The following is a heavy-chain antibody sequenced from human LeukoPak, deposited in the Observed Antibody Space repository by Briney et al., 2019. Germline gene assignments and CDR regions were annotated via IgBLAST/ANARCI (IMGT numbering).Heavy chain of an antibody. CDR3: ARSGGSYTFDY. D-gene: IGHD1-26*01. CDR1: GFTFDDYG. Sequence: VGSLRLSCAASGFTFDDYGMSWVRQAPGKGLEWVSGINWNGGSTGYADSVKGRFTISRDNAKNSLYLQMNSLRAEDTALYYCARSGGSYTFDYWGQGTLVTVSS. V-gene: IGHV3-20*04. CDR2: INWNGGST. J-gene: IGHJ4*02.